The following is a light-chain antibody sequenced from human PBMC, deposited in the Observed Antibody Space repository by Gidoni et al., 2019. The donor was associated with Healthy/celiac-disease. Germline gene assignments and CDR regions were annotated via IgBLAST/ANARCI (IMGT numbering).Light chain of an antibody. Sequence: VMTQSPATLSVSPGERATLSCRASQSVSSNLAWYQQKPGQAPRLLIYGASTRATGIPARFSGSGSGTEFTLTISSLQSEDFAVYYCQQYNNWPPYTFGQGTKLEIK. CDR2: GAS. J-gene: IGKJ2*01. CDR3: QQYNNWPPYT. V-gene: IGKV3-15*01. CDR1: QSVSSN.